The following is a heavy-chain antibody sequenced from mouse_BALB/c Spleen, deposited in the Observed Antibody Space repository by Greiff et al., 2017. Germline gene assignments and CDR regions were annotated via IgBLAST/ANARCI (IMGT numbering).Heavy chain of an antibody. CDR3: NVYYRYDGYYFDY. V-gene: IGHV14-4*02. CDR1: GFNIKDYY. D-gene: IGHD2-14*01. CDR2: IDPENGDT. J-gene: IGHJ2*01. Sequence: EVQLQQSGAELVRSGASVKLSCTASGFNIKDYYMHWVKQRPEQGLEWIGWIDPENGDTEYAPKFQGKATMTADTSSNTAYLQLSSLTSEDTAVYYCNVYYRYDGYYFDYWGQGTTLTVSS.